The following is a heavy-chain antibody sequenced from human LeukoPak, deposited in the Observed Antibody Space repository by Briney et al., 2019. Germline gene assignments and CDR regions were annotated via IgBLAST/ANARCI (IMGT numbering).Heavy chain of an antibody. CDR3: ARGGSYRSFDY. V-gene: IGHV4-59*01. CDR1: GGSISSYY. J-gene: IGHJ4*02. CDR2: IYYSGST. D-gene: IGHD3-16*02. Sequence: SETLSLTCTVSGGSISSYYWSWIRQPPGKGLEWIGYIYYSGSTNYNPSLKSRVTISVDTSKNQFSLKLSPVTAADTAVYYCARGGSYRSFDYWGQGTLVTVFS.